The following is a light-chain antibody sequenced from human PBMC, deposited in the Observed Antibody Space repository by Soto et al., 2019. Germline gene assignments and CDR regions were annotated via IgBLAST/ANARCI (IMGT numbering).Light chain of an antibody. CDR2: GAS. J-gene: IGKJ1*01. CDR1: QSISSN. Sequence: EIVMTQSPATLSVSPGERATLSCWASQSISSNLAWYQQKAGQAPRLLIYGASTRATGIPARFSGSGSGTEFTLTINSLQSEDFAVDFCQQYNNWPTFGQGTKVDI. V-gene: IGKV3-15*01. CDR3: QQYNNWPT.